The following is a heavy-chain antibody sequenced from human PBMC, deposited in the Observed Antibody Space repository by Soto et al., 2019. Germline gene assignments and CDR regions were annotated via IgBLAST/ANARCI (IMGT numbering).Heavy chain of an antibody. V-gene: IGHV3-15*01. CDR3: TTDRPFTGGGVIAT. D-gene: IGHD3-16*02. Sequence: GGSLRPSCSASRVTFPDLWIAWVRQAPRKGLEWVGRIKSRVSGETTDYSAPGKGRFSISRDDSKNTVYLQMTSLKPDDTVVYYCTTDRPFTGGGVIATWGQGTMVTVSS. CDR2: IKSRVSGETT. CDR1: RVTFPDLW. J-gene: IGHJ3*01.